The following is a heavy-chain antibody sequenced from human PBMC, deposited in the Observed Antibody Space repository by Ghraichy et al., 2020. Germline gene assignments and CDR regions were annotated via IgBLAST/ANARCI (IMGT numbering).Heavy chain of an antibody. D-gene: IGHD2-2*01. V-gene: IGHV4-59*08. CDR1: GGSISSYY. J-gene: IGHJ4*02. CDR3: AGSSDIVVGPAAFY. CDR2: INYSGST. Sequence: SETLSLTCTVSGGSISSYYWSWIRQPPGKGLEWIGYINYSGSTNYNPSLKSRVTISVDTSKNQFFLKLSSVTAADTAVYYCAGSSDIVVGPAAFYWGQGTLVTVSS.